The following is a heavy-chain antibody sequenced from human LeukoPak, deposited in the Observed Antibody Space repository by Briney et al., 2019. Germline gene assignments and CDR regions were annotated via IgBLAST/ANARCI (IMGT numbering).Heavy chain of an antibody. CDR2: IRQDGSVK. D-gene: IGHD3-22*01. V-gene: IGHV3-7*01. CDR3: ASSHDSSGND. CDR1: GFNFGTYW. J-gene: IGHJ4*02. Sequence: GGSLRLSCAASGFNFGTYWMSWVRQAPGKGLEWLANIRQDGSVKFYVDSVKGRFTISRDNAKSSLYLQMNGLGVEDTAVYYCASSHDSSGNDWGQGTLVTVSS.